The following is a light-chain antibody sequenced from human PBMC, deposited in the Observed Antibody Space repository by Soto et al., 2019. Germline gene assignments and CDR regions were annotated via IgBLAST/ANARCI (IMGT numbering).Light chain of an antibody. CDR1: SSNIGKNY. Sequence: QSVLTQPPSVSAAPGQKVTISCSGSSSNIGKNYVSWYQHLPGTAPKLLIYDNNKRPSEIPDRFSGSKSGTSATLGITGLQTGDEADYYCGAWDSSLSGGGVVFGGGTQLTVL. J-gene: IGLJ3*02. CDR3: GAWDSSLSGGGVV. V-gene: IGLV1-51*01. CDR2: DNN.